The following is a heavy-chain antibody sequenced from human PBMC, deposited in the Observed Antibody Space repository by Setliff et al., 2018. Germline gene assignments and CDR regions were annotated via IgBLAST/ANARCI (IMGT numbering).Heavy chain of an antibody. CDR3: ARHEFVGGYYGSVTYRHFDY. CDR1: GYSISSTSYQ. V-gene: IGHV4-39*01. CDR2: IYYTGTT. J-gene: IGHJ4*02. D-gene: IGHD3-10*01. Sequence: SETLSLTCTVSGYSISSTSYQWGWVRQPPGKGLEWIGSIYYTGTTYYNPSLKSRVTISVDTSKKQFSLQVTSLAATDTALYFCARHEFVGGYYGSVTYRHFDYWGQGILVTVSS.